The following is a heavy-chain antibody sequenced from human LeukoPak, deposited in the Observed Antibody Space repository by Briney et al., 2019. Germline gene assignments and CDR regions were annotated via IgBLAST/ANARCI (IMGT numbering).Heavy chain of an antibody. J-gene: IGHJ4*02. D-gene: IGHD2-15*01. CDR1: GGSISNYY. CDR2: IYYGGKI. Sequence: SETLSLTCTVSGGSISNYYWSWIRQSPGKGLEWIGYIYYGGKINYNPSLMSRVTISVDPSKNQISLKLSSMTAADAAVYYCARHPFATPFDHWGRGTLLTVSS. V-gene: IGHV4-59*08. CDR3: ARHPFATPFDH.